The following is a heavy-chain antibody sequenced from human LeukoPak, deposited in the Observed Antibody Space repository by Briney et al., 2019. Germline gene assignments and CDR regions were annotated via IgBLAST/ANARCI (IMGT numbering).Heavy chain of an antibody. Sequence: GGSLRLSCAASGFTFSSYAMSWVRQAPGKGLEWFSAISGSGGSTYYADSVKGRFTISRDNSKNTLYLQMNSLRAEDTAVYYCAKSVYYDSSGFYSYYYGMDVWGQGTTVTVSS. V-gene: IGHV3-23*01. CDR1: GFTFSSYA. D-gene: IGHD3-22*01. CDR2: ISGSGGST. J-gene: IGHJ6*02. CDR3: AKSVYYDSSGFYSYYYGMDV.